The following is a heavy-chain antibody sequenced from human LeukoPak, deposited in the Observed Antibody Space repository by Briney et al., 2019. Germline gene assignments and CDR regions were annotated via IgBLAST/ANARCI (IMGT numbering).Heavy chain of an antibody. Sequence: GGSLRLSCAASGFTFSGSAMPWVRQASGKGLEWVGRIRSKANSYATAYAASVKGRFTISRDDSKNTAYLQMNSLKTEDTAVYYCTGPGYGIDYWGQGTLVTVSS. V-gene: IGHV3-73*01. CDR1: GFTFSGSA. CDR2: IRSKANSYAT. D-gene: IGHD4-17*01. CDR3: TGPGYGIDY. J-gene: IGHJ4*02.